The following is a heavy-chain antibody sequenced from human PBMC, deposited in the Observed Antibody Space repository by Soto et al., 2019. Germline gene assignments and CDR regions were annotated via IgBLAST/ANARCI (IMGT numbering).Heavy chain of an antibody. CDR3: ARQGTPSGTYAMDV. J-gene: IGHJ6*02. CDR1: GNSFTNYC. D-gene: IGHD1-26*01. V-gene: IGHV5-51*01. Sequence: GEALKISCNGSGNSFTNYCSGWVRQMPGKGLEWMGIIYPGDSDTRYSPSFQGQVTISADKSISTAYLQWSSLKASDTAIYYCARQGTPSGTYAMDVWGQGTTVNLSS. CDR2: IYPGDSDT.